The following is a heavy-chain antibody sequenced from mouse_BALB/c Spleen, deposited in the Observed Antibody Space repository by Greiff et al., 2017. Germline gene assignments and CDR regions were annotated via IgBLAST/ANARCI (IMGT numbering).Heavy chain of an antibody. J-gene: IGHJ4*01. CDR3: ARSYDYDDAMDY. Sequence: DVKLVESGGGLVKPGGSLKLSCAASGFTFSDYYMYWVRQTPEKRLEWVATISDGGSYTYYPDSVKGRFTISRDNAKNNLYLQMSSLKSEDTAMYYCARSYDYDDAMDYWGQGTSVTVSS. CDR2: ISDGGSYT. CDR1: GFTFSDYY. D-gene: IGHD2-4*01. V-gene: IGHV5-4*02.